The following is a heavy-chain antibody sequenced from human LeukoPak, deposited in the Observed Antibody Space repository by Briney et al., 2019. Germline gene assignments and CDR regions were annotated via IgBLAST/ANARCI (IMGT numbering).Heavy chain of an antibody. Sequence: GGPLSLCCAASGITFSDFLIGLLRPAPGKRLEGVSFISTSGTTIYYAASVRGRITITRDNAKNPLYLQINMMTAEAPAVYYCAKGGSRLFSHMGGRGTMVRVSS. J-gene: IGHJ3*01. V-gene: IGHV3-11*01. CDR2: ISTSGTTI. CDR3: AKGGSRLFSHM. CDR1: GITFSDFL. D-gene: IGHD2-21*01.